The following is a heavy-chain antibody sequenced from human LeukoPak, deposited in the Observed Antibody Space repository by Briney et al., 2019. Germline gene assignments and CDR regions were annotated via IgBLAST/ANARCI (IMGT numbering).Heavy chain of an antibody. J-gene: IGHJ4*02. CDR3: ARDRMVGATTIDY. CDR1: GGSFSGYY. V-gene: IGHV4-34*01. CDR2: INHSGST. D-gene: IGHD1-26*01. Sequence: SETLSLTCAVYGGSFSGYYWSWIRQPPGKGLEWIGEINHSGSTNYNPSLKSRVTISVDTSKNQFSLKLSSVTAADTAVYYCARDRMVGATTIDYWGQGTLVTVSS.